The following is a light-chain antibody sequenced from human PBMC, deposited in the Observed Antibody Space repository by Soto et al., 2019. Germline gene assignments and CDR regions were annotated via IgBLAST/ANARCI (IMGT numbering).Light chain of an antibody. V-gene: IGKV3-11*01. CDR1: QNVSTY. Sequence: EIVLTQSPATLSLSPGERATLSCRASQNVSTYLAWYQQKPGQAPRLLIYDASNRHTGVPARFSGSGSGTDFTLTISSLEPEDFAVYYCHQRSNWLTFGGGTKVEIK. CDR3: HQRSNWLT. J-gene: IGKJ4*01. CDR2: DAS.